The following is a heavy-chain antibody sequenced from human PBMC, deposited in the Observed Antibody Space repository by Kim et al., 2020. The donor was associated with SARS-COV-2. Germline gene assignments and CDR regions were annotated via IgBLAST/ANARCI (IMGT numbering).Heavy chain of an antibody. V-gene: IGHV3-23*01. CDR2: T. J-gene: IGHJ6*02. Sequence: TFYADSGKDRFTISRDNSKNTLYLQMNTLRVEDTPIYYCAKKPRYYYGMDVWGQGTTVTVSS. CDR3: AKKPRYYYGMDV.